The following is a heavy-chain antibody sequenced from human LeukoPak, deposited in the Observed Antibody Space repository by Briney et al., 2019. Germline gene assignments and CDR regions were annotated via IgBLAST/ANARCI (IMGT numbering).Heavy chain of an antibody. V-gene: IGHV1-69*04. D-gene: IGHD3-10*01. CDR3: AKNGDVLVWLGELMDV. Sequence: ASVKVSCKASGGTFSSYAISWVRQAPGQGLEWMGRIIPILGIANYAQKFQGRVTITADKSTSTAYMELSSLRSEDTAVYYCAKNGDVLVWLGELMDVWGQGTTVTVSS. CDR1: GGTFSSYA. CDR2: IIPILGIA. J-gene: IGHJ6*02.